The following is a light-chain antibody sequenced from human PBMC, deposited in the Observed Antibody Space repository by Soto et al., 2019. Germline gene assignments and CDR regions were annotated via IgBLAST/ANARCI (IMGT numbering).Light chain of an antibody. CDR1: SSDIGSNT. J-gene: IGLJ3*02. Sequence: QSVLTQPPSASGTPGQRVTISCSGRSSDIGSNTVNWYQQLPGTAPKLLIYRDNHRPSGIPDRLSGSKSGTSASLDISGLQSGDEADYYCTAWDGSLNVRRFGGGTKLTVL. CDR3: TAWDGSLNVRR. V-gene: IGLV1-44*01. CDR2: RDN.